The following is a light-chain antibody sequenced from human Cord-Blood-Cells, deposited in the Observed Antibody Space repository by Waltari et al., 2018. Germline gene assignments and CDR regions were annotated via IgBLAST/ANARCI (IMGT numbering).Light chain of an antibody. J-gene: IGKJ3*01. CDR1: QSVSSY. V-gene: IGKV3-11*01. Sequence: IVLTHSPATLSLSPGERATLSCRASQSVSSYLSWYQQKPGQAPRLLIYDASNRATGIPARFSGSGSGTDFTLTISSLEPEDFAVYYCQQRSNWLFTFGPGTKVDIK. CDR2: DAS. CDR3: QQRSNWLFT.